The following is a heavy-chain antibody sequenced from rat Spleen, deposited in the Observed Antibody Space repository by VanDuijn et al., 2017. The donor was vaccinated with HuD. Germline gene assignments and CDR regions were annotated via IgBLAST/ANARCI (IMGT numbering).Heavy chain of an antibody. Sequence: EVQLVESGGGLVQPGRSLKLSCATSGFTFSTAWMYWYRQFPEKRLEWVARIKAKSNNYATDYTESVKGRFTISRDDSKSSIYLQMDNLKEEDTAIYYCASPSYWGQGTLVTVSS. CDR1: GFTFSTAW. CDR2: IKAKSNNYAT. J-gene: IGHJ3*01. V-gene: IGHV6-6*01. CDR3: ASPSY.